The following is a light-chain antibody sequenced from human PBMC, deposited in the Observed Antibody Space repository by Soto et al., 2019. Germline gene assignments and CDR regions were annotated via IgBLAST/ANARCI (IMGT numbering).Light chain of an antibody. CDR1: QSVSSN. J-gene: IGKJ4*01. CDR2: VAS. V-gene: IGKV3-15*01. CDR3: QQYNNWPPLT. Sequence: EIVMTQSPATLSVSPGERATLSCRASQSVSSNLAWYQQKPGQAPRLLIYVASTRATGIPARFSGSGSGTDFTLTFSSLQYEDFSVYYCQQYNNWPPLTFGGGTKVEIK.